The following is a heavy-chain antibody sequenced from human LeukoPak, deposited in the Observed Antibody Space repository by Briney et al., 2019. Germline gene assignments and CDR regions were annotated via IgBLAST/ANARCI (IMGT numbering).Heavy chain of an antibody. CDR1: GGTFSSYA. V-gene: IGHV1-69*05. CDR3: ARGITMSSSFDY. Sequence: ASVKVSCKASGGTFSSYAISWVRQAPGQGLEWMGGIIPIFGTANYAQKFQGRVTITTDESTSTAYMELSSLRSEDTAVYYCARGITMSSSFDYWGQETLVTVSS. D-gene: IGHD3-10*02. CDR2: IIPIFGTA. J-gene: IGHJ4*02.